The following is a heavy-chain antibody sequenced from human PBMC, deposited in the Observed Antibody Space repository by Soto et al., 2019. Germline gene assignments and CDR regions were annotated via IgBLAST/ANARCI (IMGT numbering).Heavy chain of an antibody. CDR2: FSYSGSL. J-gene: IGHJ2*01. CDR1: GGSSRAYH. D-gene: IGHD1-20*01. Sequence: GELQQWGTGLLKPSETLSLNCSVYGGSSRAYHWSWIRQSPGEGLEWIGEFSYSGSLNYNPSLKVLVAVSLDTSTNHFSLTMPSVTAADTAVYFCAGGPRYWSFALWGRGTLVTVS. V-gene: IGHV4-34*01. CDR3: AGGPRYWSFAL.